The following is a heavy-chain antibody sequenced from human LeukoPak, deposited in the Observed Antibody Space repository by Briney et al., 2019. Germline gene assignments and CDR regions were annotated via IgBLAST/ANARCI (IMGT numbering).Heavy chain of an antibody. CDR2: ISYDGSNK. D-gene: IGHD3-10*01. CDR1: GFTFSSYA. CDR3: ARDPGSGSHTNYFDY. V-gene: IGHV3-30*01. J-gene: IGHJ4*02. Sequence: GGSLRLSCAASGFTFSSYAMHWVRQAPGKGLEWVAVISYDGSNKCYADSVKGRFTISRDNSKNTLYLQMNSLRAEDTAVYYCARDPGSGSHTNYFDYWGQGTLVTVSS.